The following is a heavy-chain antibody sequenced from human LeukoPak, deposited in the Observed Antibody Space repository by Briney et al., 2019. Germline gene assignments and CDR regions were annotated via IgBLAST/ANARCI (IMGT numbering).Heavy chain of an antibody. CDR3: ATYTHWVAGDV. D-gene: IGHD3-16*01. V-gene: IGHV3-7*01. CDR1: GFTFSDSW. J-gene: IGHJ6*02. Sequence: PGGSLRLSCAASGFTFSDSWMSWARQAPGKGLEWVANMNQDGSEKDYVDSVKGRFTISRDNARNSLYLQMGSLRAEDTAVYYCATYTHWVAGDVWGQGTTVTVSS. CDR2: MNQDGSEK.